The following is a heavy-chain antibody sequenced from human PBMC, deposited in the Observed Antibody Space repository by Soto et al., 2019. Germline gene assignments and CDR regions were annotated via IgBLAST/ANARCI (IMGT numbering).Heavy chain of an antibody. J-gene: IGHJ4*02. CDR1: GFTFSDYY. CDR3: ARNSEHFDY. Sequence: PGGSLRLSCAASGFTFSDYYMSWIRQAPGKGLEWVSYISSSAGTKYYADSVKGRFTISRDNAKNSLYLQMNSLRAEDTAIYYCARNSEHFDYWGQGTLVTVSS. D-gene: IGHD6-13*01. CDR2: ISSSAGTK. V-gene: IGHV3-11*01.